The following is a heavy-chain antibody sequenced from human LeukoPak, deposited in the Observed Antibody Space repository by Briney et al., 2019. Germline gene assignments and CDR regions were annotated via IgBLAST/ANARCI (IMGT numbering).Heavy chain of an antibody. V-gene: IGHV3-30*02. CDR3: AKVLTKLGYCSSTSCSGKYYFDY. Sequence: GGSLRLSCAASGFAFSSYGMHWVRQAPGKGLEWVAFIRYDGSNKYYADSVKGRFTISRDNSKNTLYLQMNSLRVEDTAVYYCAKVLTKLGYCSSTSCSGKYYFDYWGQGTLVTVSS. J-gene: IGHJ4*02. D-gene: IGHD2-2*01. CDR1: GFAFSSYG. CDR2: IRYDGSNK.